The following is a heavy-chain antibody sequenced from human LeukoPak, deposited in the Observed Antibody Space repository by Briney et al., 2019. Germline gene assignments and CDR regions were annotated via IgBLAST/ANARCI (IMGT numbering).Heavy chain of an antibody. V-gene: IGHV3-30-3*01. D-gene: IGHD1-26*01. CDR1: GFTFDDYA. CDR2: ISYDGSNK. J-gene: IGHJ5*02. Sequence: PGGSLRLSCAASGFTFDDYAMHWVRQAPGKGLEWAAVISYDGSNKYYADSVKGRFTISRDNSKNTLYLQMNSLRAEDTAVYYCAREAIVGATRGNWFDPWGQGTLVTVSS. CDR3: AREAIVGATRGNWFDP.